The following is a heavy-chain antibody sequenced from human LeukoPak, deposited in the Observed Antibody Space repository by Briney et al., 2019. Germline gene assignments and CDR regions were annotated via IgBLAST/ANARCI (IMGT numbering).Heavy chain of an antibody. CDR2: IYYSGST. J-gene: IGHJ4*02. CDR1: GGSISSYY. D-gene: IGHD5-12*01. Sequence: SETLSLTCTVSGGSISSYYWSWIRQPPGKGLEWCGYIYYSGSTNYNPSLKSRVTISVDTSKNQFSLKLRSVTAADPAVYSCARVSTSGPPDYWGQGTLVTVSS. V-gene: IGHV4-59*01. CDR3: ARVSTSGPPDY.